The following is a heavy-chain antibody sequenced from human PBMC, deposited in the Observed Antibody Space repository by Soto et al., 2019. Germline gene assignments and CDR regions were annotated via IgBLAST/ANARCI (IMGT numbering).Heavy chain of an antibody. CDR3: ARTRITIFGVVNRYFDY. CDR1: SGSISSSNW. J-gene: IGHJ4*02. V-gene: IGHV4-4*02. CDR2: VYHRGST. D-gene: IGHD3-3*01. Sequence: QVQLQESGPGLVKPSGTLSLTCAVSSGSISSSNWWSWVRQPPGKGLEWIGEVYHRGSTNYNPSLKSRVTISVDKSKNQFSLKLSSVTAADTAVYYCARTRITIFGVVNRYFDYWGQGTLVTVSS.